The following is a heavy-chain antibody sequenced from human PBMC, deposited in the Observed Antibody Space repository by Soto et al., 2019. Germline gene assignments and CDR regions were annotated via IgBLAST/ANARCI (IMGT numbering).Heavy chain of an antibody. V-gene: IGHV3-53*04. J-gene: IGHJ6*02. D-gene: IGHD3-10*01. CDR2: IYSGGST. Sequence: GGSLRLSCATSGFNFDDYAMHWVRQVPGKGLEWVSVIYSGGSTYYADSVKGRFTISRHNSKNTLYLQMNSLRAEDTAVYYCARDQGTMVRRGMDVWGQGTTVTVSS. CDR1: GFNFDDYA. CDR3: ARDQGTMVRRGMDV.